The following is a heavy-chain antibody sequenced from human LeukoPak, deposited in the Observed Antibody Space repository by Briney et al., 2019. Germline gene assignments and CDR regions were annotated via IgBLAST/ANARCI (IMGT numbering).Heavy chain of an antibody. V-gene: IGHV4-39*07. CDR1: GGSISSSSLY. Sequence: PSETLSLTCTVSGGSISSSSLYWGWIRQPPGKGLEWIGSIYYSGSTYYNPSLKTRVTISVDTSKHQFSPKLSSVTAADTAVYFCASRGGCSSTSCNNWFDPWGQGTLVTVSS. D-gene: IGHD2-2*01. J-gene: IGHJ5*02. CDR2: IYYSGST. CDR3: ASRGGCSSTSCNNWFDP.